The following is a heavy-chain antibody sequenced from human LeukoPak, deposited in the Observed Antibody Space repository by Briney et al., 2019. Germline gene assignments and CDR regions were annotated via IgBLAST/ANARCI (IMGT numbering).Heavy chain of an antibody. CDR1: GFTFSSYA. Sequence: PGGSLRLSCAASGFTFSSYAMHWVRQAPGKGLEWVAVISYDGSNKYYADSVKGRFTISRDNSKNTLYLQMNSLRAEDTAVYYCARSDGGYVVGVGAEPLCVYWGQGTLVTVSS. D-gene: IGHD3-3*01. J-gene: IGHJ4*02. V-gene: IGHV3-30-3*01. CDR2: ISYDGSNK. CDR3: ARSDGGYVVGVGAEPLCVY.